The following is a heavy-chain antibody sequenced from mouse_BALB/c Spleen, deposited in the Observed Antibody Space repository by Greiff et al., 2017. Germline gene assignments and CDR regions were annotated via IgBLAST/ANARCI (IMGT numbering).Heavy chain of an antibody. Sequence: EVQLVESGPGLVKPSQSLSLTCTVTGYSITSDYAWNWIRQFPGNKLEWMGYISYSGSTSYNPSLKSRISITRDTSKNQFFLQLNSVTTEDTATYYCARGDYDPDYWGQGTTLTVSS. CDR3: ARGDYDPDY. J-gene: IGHJ2*01. CDR1: GYSITSDYA. D-gene: IGHD2-4*01. CDR2: ISYSGST. V-gene: IGHV3-2*02.